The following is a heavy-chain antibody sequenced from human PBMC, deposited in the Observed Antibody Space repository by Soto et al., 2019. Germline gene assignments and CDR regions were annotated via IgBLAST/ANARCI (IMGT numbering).Heavy chain of an antibody. D-gene: IGHD3-22*01. V-gene: IGHV1-69*13. CDR1: GGTFSSYA. J-gene: IGHJ5*02. Sequence: ASVKVSCKASGGTFSSYAISWVRQAPVQGLEWMGGIIPIFGTANYAQKFQGRVTITADESTSTAYMELSSLRSEDTAVYYCARPADSSGYSWFDPWGQGTLVTVSS. CDR2: IIPIFGTA. CDR3: ARPADSSGYSWFDP.